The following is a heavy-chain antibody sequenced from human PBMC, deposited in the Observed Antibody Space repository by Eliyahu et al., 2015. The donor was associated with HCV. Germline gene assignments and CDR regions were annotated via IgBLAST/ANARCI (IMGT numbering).Heavy chain of an antibody. CDR2: ISSSGSTI. J-gene: IGHJ2*01. Sequence: QVQLVESGGGLVKPGGSLXXSCAAXGFTCSDYYXSWXRQAPGKGLGWVSYISSSGSTIYYADSVKGRFTISRDNAKNSLYLQMNSLRAEDTAVYYCARDMMGVGITMNLWGRGTLVTVSS. V-gene: IGHV3-11*01. D-gene: IGHD3-22*01. CDR1: GFTCSDYY. CDR3: ARDMMGVGITMNL.